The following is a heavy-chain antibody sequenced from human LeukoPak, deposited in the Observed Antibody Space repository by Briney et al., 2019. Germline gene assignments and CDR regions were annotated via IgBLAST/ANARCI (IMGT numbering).Heavy chain of an antibody. J-gene: IGHJ4*02. V-gene: IGHV3-30*04. CDR1: AFSFSSYA. D-gene: IGHD2-8*01. Sequence: GGSLRLSCAASAFSFSSYAIHWVRQAPGKGLEWVAVISYDGRNKYYADSVKGRFTISRDNSKNTLYLQMNSLRAEDTAAYYCARAGHCTNGICYTPDFDYWGQGTLVTVSS. CDR2: ISYDGRNK. CDR3: ARAGHCTNGICYTPDFDY.